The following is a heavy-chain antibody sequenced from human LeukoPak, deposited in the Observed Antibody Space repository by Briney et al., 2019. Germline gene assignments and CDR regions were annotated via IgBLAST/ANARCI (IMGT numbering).Heavy chain of an antibody. J-gene: IGHJ5*02. CDR3: ARDTPRRYSSSWYRNWFDP. CDR1: GGSFSGYY. D-gene: IGHD6-13*01. V-gene: IGHV4-34*01. CDR2: INHSGST. Sequence: SETLSLTCAVYGGSFSGYYWSWIRQPPGKVLEWIGEINHSGSTNYNPSLKSRVTISVDTSKNQFSLKLSSVTAADTAVYYCARDTPRRYSSSWYRNWFDPWGQGTLVTVSS.